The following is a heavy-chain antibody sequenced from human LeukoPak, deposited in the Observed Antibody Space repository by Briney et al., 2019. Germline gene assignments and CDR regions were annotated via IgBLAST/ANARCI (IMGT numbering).Heavy chain of an antibody. CDR3: ATEGGTRELEY. CDR2: ISSTSSHI. CDR1: GFTFNTYS. D-gene: IGHD1-26*01. Sequence: GGSLRLSCAASGFTFNTYSMNWVRQAPGKGLEWVSSISSTSSHIYYADSMKGRFTISRDNAKKSLYLQMNSLRAEDTAVYYCATEGGTRELEYWGQGTLVTVSS. V-gene: IGHV3-21*01. J-gene: IGHJ4*02.